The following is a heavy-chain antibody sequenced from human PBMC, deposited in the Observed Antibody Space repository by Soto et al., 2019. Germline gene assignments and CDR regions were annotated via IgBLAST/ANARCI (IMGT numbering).Heavy chain of an antibody. Sequence: EVPLLESGGGLVQPGGSLRLSCAASGFTFSSYAMSWVRQAPGKGLEWVSAISGSGGSTYYADSVKGRFTISRDNSKNTLYLQMNSLRAEDTAVYYCASQRRVGANTFDYWGQGTLVTVSS. D-gene: IGHD1-26*01. V-gene: IGHV3-23*01. CDR2: ISGSGGST. CDR1: GFTFSSYA. CDR3: ASQRRVGANTFDY. J-gene: IGHJ4*02.